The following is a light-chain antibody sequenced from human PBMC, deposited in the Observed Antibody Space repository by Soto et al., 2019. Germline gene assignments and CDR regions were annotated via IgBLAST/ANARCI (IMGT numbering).Light chain of an antibody. Sequence: QSVLTQPPSTSGTPGQRVTIPCFGSSSNIGGNYVFWYQHLPGTAPKLLIYRNNQRPSGVPDRFSGSNSGTSASLAISGLRAEDEDDYYCATWDASLSGNIIFGGGTQLAVL. CDR3: ATWDASLSGNII. V-gene: IGLV1-47*01. CDR1: SSNIGGNY. CDR2: RNN. J-gene: IGLJ7*01.